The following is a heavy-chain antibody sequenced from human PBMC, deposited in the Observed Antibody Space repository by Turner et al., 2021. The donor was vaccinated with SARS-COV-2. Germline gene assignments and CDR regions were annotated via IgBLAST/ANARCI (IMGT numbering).Heavy chain of an antibody. Sequence: QLQLQASGPALVKPSETLSLTCTVSGGSISSSRYYWGWIRQPPGKGLEWIGSIYYSGSTYYNPSLKSRVTISVDTSKNQFSLKLSSVTAADTAVYYCASQEALVPSYYYYYYGMDVWGQGTTVTVSS. D-gene: IGHD3-10*01. CDR1: GGSISSSRYY. CDR2: IYYSGST. J-gene: IGHJ6*02. CDR3: ASQEALVPSYYYYYYGMDV. V-gene: IGHV4-39*01.